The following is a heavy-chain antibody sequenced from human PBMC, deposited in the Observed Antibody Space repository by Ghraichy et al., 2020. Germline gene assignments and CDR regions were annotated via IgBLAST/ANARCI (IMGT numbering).Heavy chain of an antibody. Sequence: GGSLRLSCAASGFTFSSYAMSWVRQAPGKGLEWVSAISGSGGSTYYADSVKGRFTISRDNSKNTLYLQMNSLRAEDTAVYYCAKESLYCSSTSCCCCDYWGQGTLVTVSS. CDR3: AKESLYCSSTSCCCCDY. J-gene: IGHJ4*02. D-gene: IGHD2-2*01. CDR2: ISGSGGST. V-gene: IGHV3-23*01. CDR1: GFTFSSYA.